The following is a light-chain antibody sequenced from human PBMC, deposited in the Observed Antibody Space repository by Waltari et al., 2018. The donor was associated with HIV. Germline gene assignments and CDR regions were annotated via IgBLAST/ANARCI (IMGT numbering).Light chain of an antibody. CDR3: QTWGTDIPGV. CDR2: LHSDGSH. Sequence: QLVLTQSPSASASLGASVKPTCILSGGHRSFAIAWHQQQPQKGPRHLMRLHSDGSHSKGDGISDRFSGSSSRSGAERYLTISSLQSEDEGDYYCQTWGTDIPGVFGGGTKLTVL. CDR1: GGHRSFA. J-gene: IGLJ3*02. V-gene: IGLV4-69*02.